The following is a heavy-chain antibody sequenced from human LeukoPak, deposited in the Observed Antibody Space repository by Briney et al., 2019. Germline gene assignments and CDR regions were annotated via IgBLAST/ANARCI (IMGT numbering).Heavy chain of an antibody. D-gene: IGHD3-16*01. V-gene: IGHV7-4-1*02. CDR1: GYTFSSYP. Sequence: ASVKVSCKASGYTFSSYPMIWVRQAPGQGLEWMGWIDTNTGNPSNAQGFTGRFVFSLDTSVSTTFLYINNLKADDTAVYYCARGGGARLRYPFDYWGQGTLVTVSS. CDR3: ARGGGARLRYPFDY. J-gene: IGHJ4*02. CDR2: IDTNTGNP.